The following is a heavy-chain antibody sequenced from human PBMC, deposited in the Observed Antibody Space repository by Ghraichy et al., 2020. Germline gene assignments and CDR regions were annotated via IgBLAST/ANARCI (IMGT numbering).Heavy chain of an antibody. CDR3: ARDRTGRYSYGLAY. CDR2: INPNNGDT. CDR1: GYTFIGYY. V-gene: IGHV1-2*02. Sequence: ASVKVSCKASGYTFIGYYIHWVRQAPGQGLEWMGWINPNNGDTTYAQQYEGRVTLTRDTSISTAYRELSSLRSDDTATYFCARDRTGRYSYGLAYWGQGAQVTVSS. D-gene: IGHD5-18*01. J-gene: IGHJ4*02.